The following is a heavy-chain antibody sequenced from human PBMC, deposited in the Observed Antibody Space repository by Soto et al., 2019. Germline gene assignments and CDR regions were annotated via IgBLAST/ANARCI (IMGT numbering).Heavy chain of an antibody. CDR2: IYHSGST. V-gene: IGHV4-34*01. CDR1: GGSFSGYY. J-gene: IGHJ5*02. CDR3: ARVPDR. Sequence: SETLSLTCDVYGGSFSGYYWTWIRQPPGKGLEWIGYIYHSGSTYYNPSLKSRVTISVDRSKNQFSLKLSSVTAADTAVYYCARVPDRWGQGTLVTVSS. D-gene: IGHD2-2*01.